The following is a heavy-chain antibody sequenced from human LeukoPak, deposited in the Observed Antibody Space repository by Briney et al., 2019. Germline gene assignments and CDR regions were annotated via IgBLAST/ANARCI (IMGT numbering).Heavy chain of an antibody. CDR1: GFTFSSYS. J-gene: IGHJ4*02. CDR3: ARGRIMITFGGVIVIPRYDY. D-gene: IGHD3-16*02. CDR2: ISSSSSYI. V-gene: IGHV3-21*01. Sequence: KPGGSLRLSCAASGFTFSSYSMNWVRQAPGKGLEWVSAISSSSSYIYYADSVKGRFTISRDNAKNSLYLQMNRLRAEDTAVYYCARGRIMITFGGVIVIPRYDYWGQGTLVTVSS.